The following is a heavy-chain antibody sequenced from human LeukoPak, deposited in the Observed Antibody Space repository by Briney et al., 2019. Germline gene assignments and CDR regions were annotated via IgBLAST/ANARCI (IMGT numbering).Heavy chain of an antibody. CDR3: ARGLGVVTAQSEQPKPRYFDL. CDR1: GYTFISYG. D-gene: IGHD2-21*02. Sequence: GASVKVSCKASGYTFISYGISWVRQAPGQGLEWMGWISGYNGNTNYAQNLQGRVTMTTDPSTSTAYMELRSLRSDDTAVYYCARGLGVVTAQSEQPKPRYFDLWGRGTQVTVSS. J-gene: IGHJ2*01. CDR2: ISGYNGNT. V-gene: IGHV1-18*01.